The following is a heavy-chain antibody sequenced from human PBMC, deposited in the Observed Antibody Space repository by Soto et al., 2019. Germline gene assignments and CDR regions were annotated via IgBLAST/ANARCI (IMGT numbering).Heavy chain of an antibody. D-gene: IGHD6-6*01. CDR1: GFTFSSYG. CDR3: ARGVFPSIAAPSDYYYYGMDV. Sequence: QVQLVESGGGVVQPGRSLRLSCAASGFTFSSYGMHWVRQAPGKGLEWVAVIWYDGSNKYYADSVKGRFTISRDNSKNTLYLQMNSLRAEDTAVYYCARGVFPSIAAPSDYYYYGMDVWGQGTKVTVSS. J-gene: IGHJ6*01. CDR2: IWYDGSNK. V-gene: IGHV3-33*01.